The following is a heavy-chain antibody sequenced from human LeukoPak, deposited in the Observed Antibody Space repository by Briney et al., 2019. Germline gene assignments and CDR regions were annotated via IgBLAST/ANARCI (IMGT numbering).Heavy chain of an antibody. D-gene: IGHD2-2*01. J-gene: IGHJ5*02. CDR3: ARDRGYCSSTSCSPGGYNRFDP. V-gene: IGHV1-2*02. CDR1: GYTFTGYY. CDR2: INPNSGGT. Sequence: ASVKVSCKASGYTFTGYYMHWVRQAPGQGLEWMGWINPNSGGTNYAQKFQGRVTMTRDTSISTAYMELSRLRSDDTAVYYCARDRGYCSSTSCSPGGYNRFDPWGQGTLVTVSS.